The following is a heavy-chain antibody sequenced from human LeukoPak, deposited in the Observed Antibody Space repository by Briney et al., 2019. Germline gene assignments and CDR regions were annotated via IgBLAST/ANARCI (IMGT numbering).Heavy chain of an antibody. J-gene: IGHJ4*02. Sequence: GESLNTSCKGSGYSFTNYCIGWVRQMPGKGLEWMGIIYPGDSDTRYSPSLQGQVTISADKSISTAYLQWSSLKASDTAMYYCARRAFSYYDSSGYRSYFDYWGQGTLVTVSS. CDR3: ARRAFSYYDSSGYRSYFDY. D-gene: IGHD3-22*01. CDR2: IYPGDSDT. CDR1: GYSFTNYC. V-gene: IGHV5-51*01.